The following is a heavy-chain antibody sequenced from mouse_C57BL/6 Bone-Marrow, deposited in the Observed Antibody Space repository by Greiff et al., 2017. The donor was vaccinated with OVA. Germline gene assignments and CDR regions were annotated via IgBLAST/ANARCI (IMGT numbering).Heavy chain of an antibody. J-gene: IGHJ3*01. CDR2: SRNKANDYTT. D-gene: IGHD1-1*01. CDR3: ARDVGSPFAY. CDR1: GFTFSDFY. Sequence: EVKLMESGGGLVQSGRSLRLSCATSGFTFSDFYMEWVRQAPGKGLEWIAASRNKANDYTTEYSASVKGRFIVSRDTSQSILYLQMNALRAEDTAIYYCARDVGSPFAYWGQGTLVTVSA. V-gene: IGHV7-1*01.